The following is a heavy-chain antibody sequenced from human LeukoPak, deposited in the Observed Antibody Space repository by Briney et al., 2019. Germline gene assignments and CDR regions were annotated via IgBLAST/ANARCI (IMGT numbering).Heavy chain of an antibody. J-gene: IGHJ6*03. CDR3: ARVGGCSGGGCYSGVYNFHYMDV. V-gene: IGHV1-18*01. Sequence: ASVKVSCKASVYTFTSYGFSGVRQAPGQGLEWLDWISVYNGKTHYVQNLQGRVTMTTDISTRTAYMELRSLRSDDTAVYYCARVGGCSGGGCYSGVYNFHYMDVWGKGTTDTVSS. CDR2: ISVYNGKT. CDR1: VYTFTSYG. D-gene: IGHD2-15*01.